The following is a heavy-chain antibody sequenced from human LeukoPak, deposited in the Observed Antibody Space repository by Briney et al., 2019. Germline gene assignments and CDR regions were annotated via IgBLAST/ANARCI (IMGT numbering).Heavy chain of an antibody. CDR3: ASFDSSGWHYFDY. V-gene: IGHV3-21*01. CDR1: GFTFSNAW. J-gene: IGHJ4*02. CDR2: ISSRSGYI. D-gene: IGHD6-19*01. Sequence: GGSLRLSCAASGFTFSNAWMNWVRQAPGKGLEWVSSISSRSGYIYYADSVKGRFTISRDNAKNSLYLQMNALRAEDTAVYYCASFDSSGWHYFDYWGQGTLVTVSS.